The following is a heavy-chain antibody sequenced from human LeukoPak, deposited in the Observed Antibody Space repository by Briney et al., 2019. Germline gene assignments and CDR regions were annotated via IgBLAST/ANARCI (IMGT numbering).Heavy chain of an antibody. D-gene: IGHD3-10*02. CDR2: IRYDGSNK. CDR1: GLTFSSYG. V-gene: IGHV3-30*02. J-gene: IGHJ4*02. CDR3: AKDVLNSYYFDY. Sequence: PGGSLRLSCAASGLTFSSYGMHWVRQAPGKGLEWVAFIRYDGSNKYYADSVKGRFTISRDNSKNTLYLQMNSLRAEDTAVYYCAKDVLNSYYFDYWGQGTLVTVSS.